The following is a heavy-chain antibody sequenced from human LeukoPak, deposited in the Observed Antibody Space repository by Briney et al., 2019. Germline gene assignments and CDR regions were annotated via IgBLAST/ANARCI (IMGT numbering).Heavy chain of an antibody. D-gene: IGHD5-18*01. Sequence: ASVKVSCKASGYTFTSYDINWVRQAPGKGLEWMGGFDPEDGETIYAQKFQGRVTMTEDTSTDTAYMELGSLRSEDTAVYYCATEGGRYSYGYGTFDPWGQGTLVTVSS. V-gene: IGHV1-24*01. CDR3: ATEGGRYSYGYGTFDP. CDR1: GYTFTSYD. J-gene: IGHJ5*02. CDR2: FDPEDGET.